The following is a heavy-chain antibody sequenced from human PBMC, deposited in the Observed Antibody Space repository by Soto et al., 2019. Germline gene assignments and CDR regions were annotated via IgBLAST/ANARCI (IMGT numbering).Heavy chain of an antibody. D-gene: IGHD6-6*01. J-gene: IGHJ4*02. CDR2: IIPIFGTA. CDR1: GGTFSSYA. V-gene: IGHV1-69*13. CDR3: ARAHLDGSDPRPNYFDY. Sequence: ASVKVSCKASGGTFSSYAISWVRQAPGQGLEWMGGIIPIFGTANYAQKFQGRVTITADESTSTAYMELSSLRSEDTAVYYCARAHLDGSDPRPNYFDYWGQGTLVTVSS.